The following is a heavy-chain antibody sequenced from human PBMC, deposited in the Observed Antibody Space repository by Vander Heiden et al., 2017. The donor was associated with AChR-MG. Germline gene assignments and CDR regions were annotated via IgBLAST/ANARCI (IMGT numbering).Heavy chain of an antibody. Sequence: QLQLQESGSGLVKHSQTLSLTCAASGGSTSSGGYSWSWIRQPPGKGLEWIGYIYHSGSTYYNPSLKSRVTISVDRSKNQFSLKLSSVTAADTAVYYCARAYRGYSYGYTAPFDYWGQGTLVTVSS. CDR1: GGSTSSGGYS. D-gene: IGHD5-18*01. V-gene: IGHV4-30-2*01. CDR3: ARAYRGYSYGYTAPFDY. CDR2: IYHSGST. J-gene: IGHJ4*02.